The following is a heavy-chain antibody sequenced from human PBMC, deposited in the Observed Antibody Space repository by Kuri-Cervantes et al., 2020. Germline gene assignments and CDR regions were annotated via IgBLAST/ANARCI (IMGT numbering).Heavy chain of an antibody. CDR2: IIPIFGTA. D-gene: IGHD1-26*01. CDR3: ASSRCSGSCPFDY. Sequence: SVKVSCKASGGTFSSYAISWVRQAPGQGLEWMGGIIPIFGTANYAQKFQGRVTITADESTSTAYMELSSLRSEDTAVYYCASSRCSGSCPFDYWGQGTLVTVSS. V-gene: IGHV1-69*13. CDR1: GGTFSSYA. J-gene: IGHJ4*02.